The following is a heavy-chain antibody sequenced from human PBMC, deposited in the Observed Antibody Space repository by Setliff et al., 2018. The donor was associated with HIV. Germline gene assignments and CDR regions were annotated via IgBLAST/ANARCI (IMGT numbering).Heavy chain of an antibody. CDR3: ARMYYDFWSVQRRDYYYMDV. J-gene: IGHJ6*03. CDR1: GGSISSGSYY. D-gene: IGHD3-3*01. CDR2: IYYSGSS. Sequence: SETMSLTCTVAGGSISSGSYYWSWIRQPPGKGLEWIGYIYYSGSSNYNPSLKSRVSISLDTTKKQVSLKLNSVTAADTAVYYCARMYYDFWSVQRRDYYYMDVWGKGTTVTVSS. V-gene: IGHV4-61*01.